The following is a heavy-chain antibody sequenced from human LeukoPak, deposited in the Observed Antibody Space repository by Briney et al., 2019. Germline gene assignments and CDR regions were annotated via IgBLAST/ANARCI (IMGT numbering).Heavy chain of an antibody. CDR2: IYYSGSS. CDR3: ARHRSGWLQSSFDY. V-gene: IGHV4-39*01. CDR1: GGSISSSSSY. J-gene: IGHJ4*02. Sequence: SETLSLTCSVSGGSISSSSSYWGWIRQPPGKGLEWIGSIYYSGSSFDNPALKSRVTISVDTSKNQFSLKLSSVTAADSAVYYCARHRSGWLQSSFDYWGQGTLVTVSS. D-gene: IGHD5-24*01.